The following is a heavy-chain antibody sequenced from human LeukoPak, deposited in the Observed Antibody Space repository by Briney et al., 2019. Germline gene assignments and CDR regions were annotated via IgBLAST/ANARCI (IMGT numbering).Heavy chain of an antibody. V-gene: IGHV4-39*01. J-gene: IGHJ4*02. CDR2: IYYSGST. Sequence: NPSETLSLTCTVSGGSISSSSYYWGLIRQPPGKGLEWIGSIYYSGSTYYNPSLKRRVTISVDTSKNQFSLKLSSVTAADTAVYYCASCSGWFDYWGQGTLVTVSS. CDR3: ASCSGWFDY. D-gene: IGHD6-19*01. CDR1: GGSISSSSYY.